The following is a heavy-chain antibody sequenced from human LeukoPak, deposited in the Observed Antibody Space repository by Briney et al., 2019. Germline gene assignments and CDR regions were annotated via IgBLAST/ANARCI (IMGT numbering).Heavy chain of an antibody. CDR1: GGSISSYY. D-gene: IGHD4-17*01. CDR2: IYYSGST. CDR3: ARGGNYGDYDGYLDW. V-gene: IGHV4-59*08. J-gene: IGHJ4*02. Sequence: PSETLSLTCTVSGGSISSYYWSWIRQPPGQGLEWIGYIYYSGSTNYNPSLRSRVTISVDTSKNQFSLKLSSVTAADTAVYYCARGGNYGDYDGYLDWWGRGTMVTVSS.